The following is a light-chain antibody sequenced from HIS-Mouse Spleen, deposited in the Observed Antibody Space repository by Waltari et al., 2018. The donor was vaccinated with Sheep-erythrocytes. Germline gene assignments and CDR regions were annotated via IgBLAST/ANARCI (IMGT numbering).Light chain of an antibody. V-gene: IGLV2-11*01. CDR3: CSYAGSYNHV. CDR2: DVS. CDR1: SSDVGGYNY. J-gene: IGLJ1*01. Sequence: QSALTQPRSVSGSPGQSVTIPCTGTSSDVGGYNYVSWYQQHPGKAPKLMIYDVSKRPSGVPDHFSGSKSGNTASLTISGLQAEDEADYYCCSYAGSYNHVFATGTKVTVL.